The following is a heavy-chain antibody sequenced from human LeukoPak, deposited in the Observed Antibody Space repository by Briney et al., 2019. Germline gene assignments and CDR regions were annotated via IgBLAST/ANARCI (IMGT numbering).Heavy chain of an antibody. Sequence: PSETLSLTCAVYGGSFSGYYWSWIRQPPGKGLEWIGEINHSGSTNYNPSLKSRVTISVDTSKNQFSLKLSSVTGADTAVYYCARAPYYYGSGSYYLIWGQGTLVTVSS. CDR1: GGSFSGYY. CDR3: ARAPYYYGSGSYYLI. J-gene: IGHJ4*02. CDR2: INHSGST. V-gene: IGHV4-34*01. D-gene: IGHD3-10*01.